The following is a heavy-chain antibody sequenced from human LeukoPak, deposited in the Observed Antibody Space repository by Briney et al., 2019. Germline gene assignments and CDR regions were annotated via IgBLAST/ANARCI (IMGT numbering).Heavy chain of an antibody. CDR1: GGSISSYY. Sequence: SETLSLTCTVSGGSISSYYWSWIRQPPGKGLEWIGYIYYSGSTYYNPSLKSRVTISVDTSKNQFSLKLSSVTAADTAVYYCARGGEMTTVTTFYYWGQGTLVTVSS. CDR2: IYYSGST. D-gene: IGHD4-17*01. J-gene: IGHJ4*02. CDR3: ARGGEMTTVTTFYY. V-gene: IGHV4-59*08.